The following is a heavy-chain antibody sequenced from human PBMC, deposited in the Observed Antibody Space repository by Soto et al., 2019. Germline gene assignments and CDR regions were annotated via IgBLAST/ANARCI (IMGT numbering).Heavy chain of an antibody. CDR2: IYYSGST. D-gene: IGHD2-15*01. V-gene: IGHV4-31*03. CDR1: GGSISSGGYY. J-gene: IGHJ5*02. Sequence: PSETLSLTCTVSGGSISSGGYYWSWIRQHPGKGLEWIGYIYYSGSTYYNPSLKSRVTISVDTSKNQFSLKLSSVTAADTAVYYCARDGHHCSGGSCYRTGPAGWFDPWGQGTLVTVSS. CDR3: ARDGHHCSGGSCYRTGPAGWFDP.